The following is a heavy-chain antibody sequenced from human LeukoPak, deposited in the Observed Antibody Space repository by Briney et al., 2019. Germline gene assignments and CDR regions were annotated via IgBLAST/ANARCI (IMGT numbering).Heavy chain of an antibody. D-gene: IGHD5-24*01. V-gene: IGHV4-4*07. CDR1: GGSISSYY. Sequence: SETLSPTCTVSGGSISSYYWSWIRQPAGKGLEWIGRIYTSGSTNYNPSLKSRVTISVDTSKNQFSLKLSSVTAADTAVYYCARERTYRWLQLRSDAFDIWGQGTMVTVSS. J-gene: IGHJ3*02. CDR3: ARERTYRWLQLRSDAFDI. CDR2: IYTSGST.